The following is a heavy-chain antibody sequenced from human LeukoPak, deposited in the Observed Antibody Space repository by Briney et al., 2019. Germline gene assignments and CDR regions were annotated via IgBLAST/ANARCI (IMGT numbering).Heavy chain of an antibody. CDR2: IRSKAYGGTT. CDR3: TRVQRYYDSSGYSYYFDY. CDR1: GFTFGDYA. J-gene: IGHJ4*02. Sequence: PGGSLRLSCTASGFTFGDYAMSWVRQAPGKGLEWVGFIRSKAYGGTTEYAASVKGRFTTSRDDSKSIAYLQMNSLKTEDTAVYYCTRVQRYYDSSGYSYYFDYWGQGTLVTVSS. D-gene: IGHD3-22*01. V-gene: IGHV3-49*04.